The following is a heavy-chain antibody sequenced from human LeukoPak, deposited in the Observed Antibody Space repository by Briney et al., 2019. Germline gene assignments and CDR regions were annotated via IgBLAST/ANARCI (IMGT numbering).Heavy chain of an antibody. CDR2: IYYSGST. V-gene: IGHV4-39*01. CDR1: GGSISSSSYY. CDR3: ARQGSGNYLSPVNY. Sequence: SETLSLTCTVSGGSISSSSYYWGWIRQPPGKGLEWIGTIYYSGSTYYNPSLKSRVTISVDTSKNQFSLKLSSVTAADTAVYYCARQGSGNYLSPVNYWGQGTLVTVSS. J-gene: IGHJ4*02. D-gene: IGHD1-26*01.